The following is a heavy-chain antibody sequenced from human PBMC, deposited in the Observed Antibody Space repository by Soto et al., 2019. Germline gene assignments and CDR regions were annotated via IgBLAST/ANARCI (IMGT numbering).Heavy chain of an antibody. CDR1: GGSISSSRYY. J-gene: IGHJ5*02. Sequence: QPQLQESGPGLVKPSETLSLTCTVSGGSISSSRYYWGWIRQPPGKGLEWIGSIYYSGSTYYNPSLNSRVPISVDTSKNQFSLKLSSVTAADTAVYHCARHPDVARGGFDPWGQGTLVTVSS. CDR3: ARHPDVARGGFDP. V-gene: IGHV4-39*01. D-gene: IGHD3-10*01. CDR2: IYYSGST.